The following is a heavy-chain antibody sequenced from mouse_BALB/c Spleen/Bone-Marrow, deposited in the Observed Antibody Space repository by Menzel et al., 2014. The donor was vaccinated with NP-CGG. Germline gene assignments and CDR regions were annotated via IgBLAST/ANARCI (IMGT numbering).Heavy chain of an antibody. J-gene: IGHJ3*01. CDR3: ARQSYEGFAY. CDR2: ISNGGGST. D-gene: IGHD2-3*01. CDR1: GFTFSSYT. Sequence: EVKLQESGGNLVQPGGSLKLSCAASGFTFSSYTMSWVRQTPEKRLEWVAYISNGGGSTYYPDTVKGRFTISRDNATNTLYLQMSSLKSEDTAMYYCARQSYEGFAYWGQVTLVTVSA. V-gene: IGHV5-12-2*01.